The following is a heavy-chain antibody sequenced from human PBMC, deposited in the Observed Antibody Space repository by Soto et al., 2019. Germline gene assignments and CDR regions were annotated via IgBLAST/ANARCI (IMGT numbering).Heavy chain of an antibody. CDR1: GFSFTTYW. Sequence: GESLQISCQGSGFSFTTYWIAWVRQMPGKGLEWMGIIYPGDSYIRYSPSFRGQVSISADRSITTAYLQWSSLKASDTAIYYCARLAGSPSGMDVWGLGTTVTVS. CDR2: IYPGDSYI. CDR3: ARLAGSPSGMDV. D-gene: IGHD6-25*01. J-gene: IGHJ6*02. V-gene: IGHV5-51*01.